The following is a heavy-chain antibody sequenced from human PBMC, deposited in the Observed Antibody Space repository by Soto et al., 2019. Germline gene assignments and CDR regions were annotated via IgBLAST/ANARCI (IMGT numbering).Heavy chain of an antibody. Sequence: QLQLQESGPGLMKPSETLSLTCTVSGDSISSNNSFWAWIRQPPGKGLEWIGTSYYRGNTYYNPSLQSRVTMSVDTPRNQFSLNVISVTAPDTAVYYCARSAIGTAGHFFDYWGPGTLVTVSS. D-gene: IGHD6-13*01. CDR3: ARSAIGTAGHFFDY. CDR2: SYYRGNT. J-gene: IGHJ4*02. CDR1: GDSISSNNSF. V-gene: IGHV4-39*01.